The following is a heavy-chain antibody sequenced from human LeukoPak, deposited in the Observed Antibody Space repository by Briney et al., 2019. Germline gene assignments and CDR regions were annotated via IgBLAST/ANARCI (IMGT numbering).Heavy chain of an antibody. D-gene: IGHD5-12*01. CDR3: ARTGATIALPSFKY. Sequence: PGRSLRLSCEASRFTFSDYGMHWVRQAPGKGLEWVAAISYDGSNKNFADSVKGRFTVSRDNSRNTLYLKMNSLRDEDSAVYYCARTGATIALPSFKYWGQGTLVTVSS. CDR2: ISYDGSNK. J-gene: IGHJ4*02. V-gene: IGHV3-30*03. CDR1: RFTFSDYG.